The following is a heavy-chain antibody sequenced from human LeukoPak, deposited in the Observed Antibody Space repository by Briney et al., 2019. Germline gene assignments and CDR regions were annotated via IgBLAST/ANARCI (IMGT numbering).Heavy chain of an antibody. V-gene: IGHV4-34*01. Sequence: PSETLSLTCAGYGGSFSGYYWSWIRQPPGNELEWIGEINHSGSTNYNPSLKSRVTISVDTSKNQFSLKLSCVTATDTAVYYCARVGVVAPAATFYYYYGMDVWGQGTTVTVSS. CDR2: INHSGST. CDR3: ARVGVVAPAATFYYYYGMDV. D-gene: IGHD2-2*01. CDR1: GGSFSGYY. J-gene: IGHJ6*02.